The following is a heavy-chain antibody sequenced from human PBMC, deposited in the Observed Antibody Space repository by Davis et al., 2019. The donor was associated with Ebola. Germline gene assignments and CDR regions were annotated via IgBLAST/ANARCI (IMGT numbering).Heavy chain of an antibody. CDR2: ISAGSGDT. D-gene: IGHD6-13*01. J-gene: IGHJ5*02. CDR1: GYTFTNYN. V-gene: IGHV1-3*01. CDR3: ARGGSSSFNWFDP. Sequence: ASVKVSCKASGYTFTNYNIHWVRQAPGQRLEWMGWISAGSGDTKYSQKFQGRVTMTRDTSTSTVYMELSSLRSEDTAVYYCARGGSSSFNWFDPWGQGTLVTVSS.